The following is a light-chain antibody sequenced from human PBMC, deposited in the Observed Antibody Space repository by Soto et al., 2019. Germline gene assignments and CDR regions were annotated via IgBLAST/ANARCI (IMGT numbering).Light chain of an antibody. CDR3: RPYTRSSPLV. CDR2: EVS. V-gene: IGLV2-14*01. Sequence: QSALTQPASVSGSPGQSITISCTGTSSDVGGYNYVSWYQQHPGKAPKLMIYEVSNRPTGVSNRLSGSKSGNTASLTISGLQGEDEADYYCRPYTRSSPLVFGTGTKLPVL. CDR1: SSDVGGYNY. J-gene: IGLJ1*01.